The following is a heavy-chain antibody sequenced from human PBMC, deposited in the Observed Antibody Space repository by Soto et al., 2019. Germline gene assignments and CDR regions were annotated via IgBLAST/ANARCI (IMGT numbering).Heavy chain of an antibody. V-gene: IGHV3-74*01. CDR2: VNSDGSST. D-gene: IGHD3-3*01. CDR1: GFTFSSYW. Sequence: EVQLVESGGGLVQPGGSLRLSCAASGFTFSSYWMHWVRQAPGKGLVWVSRVNSDGSSTSYADSVKGRFTISRDNAKNTLYLQMNSLRAEDTAVYYCARELPHYDFWSGYYEGWGQGTLVTVSS. CDR3: ARELPHYDFWSGYYEG. J-gene: IGHJ4*02.